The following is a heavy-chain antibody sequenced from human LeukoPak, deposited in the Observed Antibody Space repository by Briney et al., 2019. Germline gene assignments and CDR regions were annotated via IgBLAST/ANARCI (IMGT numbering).Heavy chain of an antibody. J-gene: IGHJ4*02. D-gene: IGHD3-16*01. Sequence: SETLSLTCTVSDDSISSYYWSWVRQPPGKGLEWIGYIYYSGSTNYNPSLKSRVTISVDTSKNQFSLKLSSVTAADTAVYYCASGGANDYWGQGTLVTVSS. CDR1: DDSISSYY. V-gene: IGHV4-59*01. CDR3: ASGGANDY. CDR2: IYYSGST.